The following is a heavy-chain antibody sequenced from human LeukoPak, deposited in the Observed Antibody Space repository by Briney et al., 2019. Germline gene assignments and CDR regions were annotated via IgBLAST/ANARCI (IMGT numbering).Heavy chain of an antibody. Sequence: GGSLRLSCAASGFTFSNYDMSWVRQAPGEGLEWVSGISGSGGYTYYADSVKGRFTISRDNSKNTLYLQMNSLRAEDTAVYYCAKVGEQNSSGYYFRYFDLWGRGTLVTVSS. J-gene: IGHJ2*01. CDR3: AKVGEQNSSGYYFRYFDL. D-gene: IGHD3-22*01. CDR1: GFTFSNYD. CDR2: ISGSGGYT. V-gene: IGHV3-23*01.